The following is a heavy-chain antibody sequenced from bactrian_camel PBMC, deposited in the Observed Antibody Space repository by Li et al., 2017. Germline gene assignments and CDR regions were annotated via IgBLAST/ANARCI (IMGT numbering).Heavy chain of an antibody. V-gene: IGHV3S57*01. CDR1: GSITSNFC. Sequence: QLVESGGASVQAGGSLRLSCAVSGSITSNFCMGWFRQAPGKEREAVAAIEVDGDSTYADSVKGRFAISKDNAKNTLYLQMNSLKPEDTAMYYCAALVLCTVTVKYLGQGTQVTVS. D-gene: IGHD8*01. J-gene: IGHJ4*01. CDR2: IEVDGDS. CDR3: AALVLCTVTVKY.